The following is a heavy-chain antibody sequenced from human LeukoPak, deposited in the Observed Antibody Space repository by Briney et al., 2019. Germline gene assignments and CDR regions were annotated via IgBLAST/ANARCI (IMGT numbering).Heavy chain of an antibody. J-gene: IGHJ4*02. CDR2: NWYDGSNK. Sequence: GSLRLSCAASGFTFSSYGMHWVRQAPGKGLEWVAVNWYDGSNKYYADSVKGRLTISRDNSKNTLYLQMNSLGAEDTAVYYCAKDRSPGLVVAPDFSPDYWGQGTLVTVSS. CDR3: AKDRSPGLVVAPDFSPDY. V-gene: IGHV3-33*06. CDR1: GFTFSSYG. D-gene: IGHD3-22*01.